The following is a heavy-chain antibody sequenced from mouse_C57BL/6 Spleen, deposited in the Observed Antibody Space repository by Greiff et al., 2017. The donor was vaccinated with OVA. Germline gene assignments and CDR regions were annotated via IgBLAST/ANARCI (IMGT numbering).Heavy chain of an antibody. CDR3: ARDDYDWYFDV. CDR1: GYSITSGYY. CDR2: IRYDGSN. J-gene: IGHJ1*03. V-gene: IGHV3-6*01. D-gene: IGHD2-4*01. Sequence: EVQLQESGPGLVKPSPSLSLTCSVTGYSITSGYYWNWIRQFPENLLEWMGYIRYDGSNNYNPSLKNRISITRDTSKNQCFLKLNSVTTEDTATYYCARDDYDWYFDVWGTGTTVTVSS.